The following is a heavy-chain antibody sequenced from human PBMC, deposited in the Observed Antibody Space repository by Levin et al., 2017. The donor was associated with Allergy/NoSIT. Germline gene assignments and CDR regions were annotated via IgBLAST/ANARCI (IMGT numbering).Heavy chain of an antibody. D-gene: IGHD3-10*01. J-gene: IGHJ4*02. V-gene: IGHV3-48*02. CDR2: ITKNSDII. Sequence: LSLTCEATGFILSSYSMNWVRQAPGKGLEWLSFITKNSDIIYYADSVKGRFTISRDNSKNSLYLQMNSLRDEDTAVYYCARGGSGIDFWGQGTLVTVSS. CDR3: ARGGSGIDF. CDR1: GFILSSYS.